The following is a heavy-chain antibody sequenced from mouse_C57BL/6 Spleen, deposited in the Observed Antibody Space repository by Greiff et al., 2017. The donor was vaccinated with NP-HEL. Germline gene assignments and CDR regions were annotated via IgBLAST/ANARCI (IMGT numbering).Heavy chain of an antibody. D-gene: IGHD2-4*01. CDR2: ISSGGDYI. V-gene: IGHV5-9-1*02. J-gene: IGHJ3*01. Sequence: EVKLMESGEGLVKPGGSLKLSCAASGFTFSSYAMSWVRQTPEKRLEWVAYISSGGDYIYYADTVKGRFTISRNNARNTLYLQMSSLKSEYTAMYYCTRADYDGPFPFAYWGQGTLVTVSA. CDR3: TRADYDGPFPFAY. CDR1: GFTFSSYA.